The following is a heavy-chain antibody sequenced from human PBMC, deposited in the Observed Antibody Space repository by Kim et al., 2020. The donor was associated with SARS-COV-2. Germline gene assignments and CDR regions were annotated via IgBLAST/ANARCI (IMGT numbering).Heavy chain of an antibody. CDR3: ARSQGGRWGAIPGATRFDY. D-gene: IGHD6-6*01. CDR1: GGSTSSSSYY. Sequence: SETLSLTCTVSGGSTSSSSYYWGWIRQPPGKGLEWIGSISYSGSTYYNPPLESRVTISIDTSKNQFSLKLTSVTAADTAVYYCARSQGGRWGAIPGATRFDYWGQGTLVTVSS. J-gene: IGHJ4*02. CDR2: ISYSGST. V-gene: IGHV4-39*07.